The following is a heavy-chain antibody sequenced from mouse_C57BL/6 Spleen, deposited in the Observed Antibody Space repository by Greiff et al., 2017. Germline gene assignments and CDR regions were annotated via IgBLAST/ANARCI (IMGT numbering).Heavy chain of an antibody. D-gene: IGHD1-1*01. CDR3: ASRLLRYQAWFAY. V-gene: IGHV1-18*01. CDR1: GYTFTDYN. Sequence: VHVKQSGPELVKPGASVKIPCKASGYTFTDYNMDWVKQSHGKSLEWIGDINPNNGGTNYNQKFKGKATLTVDKSSSTAYMELRSLTSEDTAFYYCASRLLRYQAWFAYWGQGTLVTVSA. J-gene: IGHJ3*01. CDR2: INPNNGGT.